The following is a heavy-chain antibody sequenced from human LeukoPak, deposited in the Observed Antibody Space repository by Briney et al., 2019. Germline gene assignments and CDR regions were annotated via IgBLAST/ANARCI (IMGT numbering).Heavy chain of an antibody. Sequence: SEALSLTCAVYGGSFSGYDWSWIRQPPGKGLEWIWEINRSGSTNYNPSLKSRVAISVDTSKNQFSLKLSSVTAADTAVYYCARNILTGYDAFDIWGQGTMVTVSS. J-gene: IGHJ3*02. D-gene: IGHD3-9*01. CDR2: INRSGST. CDR3: ARNILTGYDAFDI. V-gene: IGHV4-34*01. CDR1: GGSFSGYD.